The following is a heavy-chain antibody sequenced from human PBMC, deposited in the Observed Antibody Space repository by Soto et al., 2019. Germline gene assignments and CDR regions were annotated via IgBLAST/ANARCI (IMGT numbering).Heavy chain of an antibody. D-gene: IGHD2-8*01. CDR3: ARYTNFSPYYHGVDV. V-gene: IGHV4-30-4*01. CDR2: IYYSGNT. Sequence: QVQLQESGPGLVKPSQSVSLTCTVSGVSISSGDYYWSWIRQPPGKGLEWIGYIYYSGNTNNAPSLGSRLTISIDTSRNQFSLHLMSVTAADTAIYYCARYTNFSPYYHGVDVWGQGTTVTVSS. J-gene: IGHJ6*02. CDR1: GVSISSGDYY.